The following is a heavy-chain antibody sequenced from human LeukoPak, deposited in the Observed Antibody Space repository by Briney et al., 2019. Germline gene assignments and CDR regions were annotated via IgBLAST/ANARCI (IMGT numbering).Heavy chain of an antibody. CDR1: GFTFSSYA. J-gene: IGHJ3*02. D-gene: IGHD3-22*01. V-gene: IGHV3-23*01. CDR3: AKDRAPGITMIVVVISWAFDI. CDR2: ISGSGGST. Sequence: PGGSLRLSCAASGFTFSSYAMSWVRQAPGKGPEWVSAISGSGGSTYYADSVKGRFTISRDNSKNTLYLQMNSPRAEDTAVYYCAKDRAPGITMIVVVISWAFDIWGQGTMVTVSS.